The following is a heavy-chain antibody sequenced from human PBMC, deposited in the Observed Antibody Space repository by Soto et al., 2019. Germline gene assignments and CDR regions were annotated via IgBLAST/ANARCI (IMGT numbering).Heavy chain of an antibody. V-gene: IGHV1-46*03. Sequence: QVQLVQSGAEVKKPGASVKVSCKASGYTFTSYYMHWVRQAPGQGLEWMGIINPSGGNTGYAQKFQGRVTLTRDTSTSTVYMELSSLRSEETAVYYCTREGSGSYSHFDYWGQGTLVTVSS. CDR1: GYTFTSYY. CDR3: TREGSGSYSHFDY. D-gene: IGHD3-10*01. CDR2: INPSGGNT. J-gene: IGHJ4*02.